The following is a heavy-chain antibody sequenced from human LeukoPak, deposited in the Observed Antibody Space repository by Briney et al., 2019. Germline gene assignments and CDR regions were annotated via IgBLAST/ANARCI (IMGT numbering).Heavy chain of an antibody. Sequence: GGSLRLSCAASGFSVSNYNMNWVRQARGKGLEWVSFISESGTAIYYAESVKGRFTISRDIARNSVYLQMNSLRAEDTAVYYCARDRGGSGSYYRGRYFDYWGQGTLVTVSS. J-gene: IGHJ4*02. V-gene: IGHV3-48*01. CDR3: ARDRGGSGSYYRGRYFDY. CDR1: GFSVSNYN. D-gene: IGHD3-10*01. CDR2: ISESGTAI.